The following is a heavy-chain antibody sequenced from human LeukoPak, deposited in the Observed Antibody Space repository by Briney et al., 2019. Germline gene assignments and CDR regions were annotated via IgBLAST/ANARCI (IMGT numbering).Heavy chain of an antibody. D-gene: IGHD1-26*01. V-gene: IGHV1-69*05. CDR3: ARARTGGTETYYYYMDV. CDR1: GGTFSSYA. CDR2: IIPIFGTA. J-gene: IGHJ6*03. Sequence: GASVKVSCKASGGTFSSYAISWVRQAPGQGLEWMGGIIPIFGTANYAQEFQGRVTITTDESTSTAYMELSSLRSEDTAVYYCARARTGGTETYYYYMDVWGKGTTVTVSS.